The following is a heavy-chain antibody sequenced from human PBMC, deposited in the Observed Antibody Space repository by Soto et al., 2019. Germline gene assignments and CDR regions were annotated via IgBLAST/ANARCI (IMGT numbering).Heavy chain of an antibody. D-gene: IGHD6-6*01. V-gene: IGHV3-21*01. CDR3: ARDASIEYSSSSLRLNAFDI. Sequence: GGSLRLSCAASGFTFSSYSMNWVRQAPGKGLEWVSSISSSSSYIYYADSVKGRFTISRDNAKNSLYLQMNSLRAEDTAVYYCARDASIEYSSSSLRLNAFDIWGQGTMVTVSS. CDR2: ISSSSSYI. CDR1: GFTFSSYS. J-gene: IGHJ3*02.